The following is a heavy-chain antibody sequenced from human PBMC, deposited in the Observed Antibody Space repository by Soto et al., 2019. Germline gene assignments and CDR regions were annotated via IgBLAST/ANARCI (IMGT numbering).Heavy chain of an antibody. CDR1: GGSISSYY. J-gene: IGHJ6*03. CDR2: IYYSGST. CDR3: ARRLLWFGESGYYYYMDV. Sequence: SETLSLTCTVSGGSISSYYWSWIRQPPGKGLEWIGYIYYSGSTNYNPSLKSRVTISVDTSKNQFSLKLSSVTAADTAVYYCARRLLWFGESGYYYYMDVWGKGTTVTVSS. V-gene: IGHV4-59*08. D-gene: IGHD3-10*01.